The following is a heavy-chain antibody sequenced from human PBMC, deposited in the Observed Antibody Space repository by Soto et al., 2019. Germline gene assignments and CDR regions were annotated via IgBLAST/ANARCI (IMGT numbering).Heavy chain of an antibody. J-gene: IGHJ5*02. CDR3: ARDAERSGPSTDPVNWFDP. V-gene: IGHV3-30-3*01. CDR1: GFTFSSYA. Sequence: GGSLRLSCAASGFTFSSYAMHWVRQAPGKGLEWVAVISYDGSNKYYADSVKGRFTISRDNSKNTLYLQMNSLRAEDTAVYYCARDAERSGPSTDPVNWFDPWGQGTLVTVSS. CDR2: ISYDGSNK. D-gene: IGHD6-19*01.